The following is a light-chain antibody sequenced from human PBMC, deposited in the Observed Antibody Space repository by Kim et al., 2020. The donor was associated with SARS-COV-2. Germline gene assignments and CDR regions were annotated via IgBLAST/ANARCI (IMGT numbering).Light chain of an antibody. J-gene: IGLJ1*01. V-gene: IGLV3-19*01. CDR1: SLRSYF. CDR3: NSRDSTGNHFV. Sequence: ALGQTVSITCQGASLRSYFASWYQQKPGQAPVLVIFGQNNRPSGIPDRFSGYYSGNTASLTITAAQAEDEADYYCNSRDSTGNHFVFGTGTKVTVL. CDR2: GQN.